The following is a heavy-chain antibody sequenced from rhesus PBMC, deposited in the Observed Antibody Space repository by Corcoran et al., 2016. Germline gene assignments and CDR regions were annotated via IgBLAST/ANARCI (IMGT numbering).Heavy chain of an antibody. CDR3: ARDPRGNCDFLGGSNYYGLDS. V-gene: IGHV4-127*01. Sequence: QVQLQEWGQGVGKPSETLPPTCAVSGGSSTGSSAWGWTRGHPGKGRGGGGDSSGITTYNPTLQSHVTISKYTSSTPFSLKLSSLPAADSAVYYCARDPRGNCDFLGGSNYYGLDSWGQGVVVTVSS. CDR2: DSSGIT. CDR1: GGSSTGSSA. D-gene: IGHD3-3*01. J-gene: IGHJ6*01.